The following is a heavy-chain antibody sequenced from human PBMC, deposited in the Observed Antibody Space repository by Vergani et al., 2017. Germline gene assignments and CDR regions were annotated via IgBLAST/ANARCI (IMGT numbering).Heavy chain of an antibody. CDR1: GYTFTNYG. D-gene: IGHD6-19*01. V-gene: IGHV1-3*04. CDR3: ATVKGQQWLVLHDAFDI. CDR2: INTGNGNT. Sequence: QVQLVQSGAEVKKPGASVKVSCKASGYTFTNYGMHWVRQAPGQRPEWMGWINTGNGNTKYSQKFQGRVTITRDTSASTDYMELSSLRSEDTAVYYCATVKGQQWLVLHDAFDIWGQGTMVTVSS. J-gene: IGHJ3*02.